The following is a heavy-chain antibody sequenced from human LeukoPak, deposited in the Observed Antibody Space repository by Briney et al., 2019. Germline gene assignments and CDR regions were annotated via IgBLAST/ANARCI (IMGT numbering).Heavy chain of an antibody. D-gene: IGHD3-10*01. CDR2: IYTSGST. CDR1: GGSISSYY. Sequence: SETLSLTCTVSGGSISSYYWSWIRQPAEKGLEWIGRIYTSGSTNYNPSLKSRVTMSVDTSKNQFSLKLSSVTAADTAVYYCASGMYYYGSGSYYTLDYWGQGTLVTVSS. V-gene: IGHV4-4*07. CDR3: ASGMYYYGSGSYYTLDY. J-gene: IGHJ4*02.